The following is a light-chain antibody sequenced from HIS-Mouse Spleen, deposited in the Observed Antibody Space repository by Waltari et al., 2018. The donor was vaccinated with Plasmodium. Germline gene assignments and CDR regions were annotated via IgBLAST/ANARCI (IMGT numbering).Light chain of an antibody. J-gene: IGLJ3*02. CDR2: EDS. V-gene: IGLV3-10*01. CDR1: ALPKKY. Sequence: SYELTQPPSVSVSPGQTARITCSGDALPKKYAYWDQQKSGQAPVLVIYEDSKRPSGIRGGFSGSSSGTMGTLTISGAQVEDEADYYCYSTDSSGNHRVFGGGTKLTVL. CDR3: YSTDSSGNHRV.